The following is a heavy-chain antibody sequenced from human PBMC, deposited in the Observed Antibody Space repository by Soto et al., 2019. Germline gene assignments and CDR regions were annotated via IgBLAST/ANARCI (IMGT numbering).Heavy chain of an antibody. CDR2: ISGSGGTT. V-gene: IGHV3-23*01. J-gene: IGHJ4*02. D-gene: IGHD3-22*01. Sequence: GGSLRLSCVASGFTFENYAMSWVRQAPGKGLEWVSAISGSGGTTYYSDSVKGRFTISRDNSKNTLYLQMNSLRAEDTAVYYCAKGSYYDSSGYYYDDWGQGTLVTVSS. CDR3: AKGSYYDSSGYYYDD. CDR1: GFTFENYA.